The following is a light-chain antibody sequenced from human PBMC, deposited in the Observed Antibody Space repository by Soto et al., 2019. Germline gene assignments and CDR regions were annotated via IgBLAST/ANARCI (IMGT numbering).Light chain of an antibody. J-gene: IGLJ1*01. Sequence: QSVLTQPASVSGSPGQSISISCTGTSSDVGGYNYVSWYQQHPGKAPKLMIYEVSNRPSGVSNRFSGSKSRNTASLTISGLEAEDEDDYYCSSKRSDTPVVFGTGTKLTVL. V-gene: IGLV2-14*01. CDR3: SSKRSDTPVV. CDR2: EVS. CDR1: SSDVGGYNY.